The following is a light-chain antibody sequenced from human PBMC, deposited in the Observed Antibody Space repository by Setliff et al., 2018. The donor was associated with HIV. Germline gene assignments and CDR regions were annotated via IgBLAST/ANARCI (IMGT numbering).Light chain of an antibody. V-gene: IGLV2-14*03. CDR3: SSYTSRTPLYV. Sequence: QSVLTQPASVSGSPGQSITISCTGTSSDVGDYNYVSWYQQHPGKAPKLMISDVSNRPSGVSNRFSGSKSGNAASLTISGLQAEDEADYYCSSYTSRTPLYVFGTGTKV. CDR2: DVS. CDR1: SSDVGDYNY. J-gene: IGLJ1*01.